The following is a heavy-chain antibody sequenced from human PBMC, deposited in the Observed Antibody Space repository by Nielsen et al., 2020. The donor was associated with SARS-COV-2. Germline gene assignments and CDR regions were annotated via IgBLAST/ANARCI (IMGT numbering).Heavy chain of an antibody. V-gene: IGHV4-38-2*02. J-gene: IGHJ4*02. CDR1: GYSINSGYY. Sequence: SETLSLTCTVSGYSINSGYYWGWIRQPPGKGLEWIGSIYHSGTTYYNPSLQSRVTISVDTSKNQLSLKLRSVTAADTAVYYCARGARAIRGVGVDYWGQGTLVTVSS. CDR2: IYHSGTT. D-gene: IGHD3-10*01. CDR3: ARGARAIRGVGVDY.